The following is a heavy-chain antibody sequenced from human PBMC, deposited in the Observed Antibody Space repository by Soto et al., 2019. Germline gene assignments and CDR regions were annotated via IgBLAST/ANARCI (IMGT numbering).Heavy chain of an antibody. D-gene: IGHD6-13*01. CDR2: ISSNGGST. CDR1: GFTFSSYA. J-gene: IGHJ6*03. Sequence: GGSLRLSCAASGFTFSSYAMHWVRQAPGKGLEYVSAISSNGGSTYYANSVKGRFTISRDNSKNTLYLQMGSLRAEDMAVYYCARVGGAIAAYYMDVWGKGTTVTVSS. CDR3: ARVGGAIAAYYMDV. V-gene: IGHV3-64*01.